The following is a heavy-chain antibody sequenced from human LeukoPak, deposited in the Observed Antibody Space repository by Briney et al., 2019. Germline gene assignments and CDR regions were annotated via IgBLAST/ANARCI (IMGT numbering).Heavy chain of an antibody. CDR3: ARASSYYYDSSGYYPTDDY. CDR1: GFTFDDYG. J-gene: IGHJ4*02. CDR2: INLNGGST. Sequence: GGSLRLSCAASGFTFDDYGMSWVRQAPGKGLEWVSGINLNGGSTGYADSVKGRFTISRDNAKNSLYLQMNSLRAEDTALYYCARASSYYYDSSGYYPTDDYWGQGTLVTVSS. D-gene: IGHD3-22*01. V-gene: IGHV3-20*04.